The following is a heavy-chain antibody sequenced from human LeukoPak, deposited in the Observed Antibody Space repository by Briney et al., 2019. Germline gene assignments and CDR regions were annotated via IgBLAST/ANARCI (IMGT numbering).Heavy chain of an antibody. CDR2: IKQDGSEK. V-gene: IGHV3-7*01. Sequence: GGSLGLSCAASGFTFSSYWMSWVRQAPGKGLEWVANIKQDGSEKYYVDSVKGRFTISRDNAKNSLHLQMNSLRAEDTAVYYCARSKKSGWLQSRVHYYMDVWGKGTTVTVSS. D-gene: IGHD5-24*01. CDR3: ARSKKSGWLQSRVHYYMDV. CDR1: GFTFSSYW. J-gene: IGHJ6*03.